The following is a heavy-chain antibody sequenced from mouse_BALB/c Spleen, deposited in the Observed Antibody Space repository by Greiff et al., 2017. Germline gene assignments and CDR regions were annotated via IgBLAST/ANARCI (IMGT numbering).Heavy chain of an antibody. D-gene: IGHD4-1*01. J-gene: IGHJ3*01. CDR1: GFNIKDYY. CDR3: ARSELGRGFAY. V-gene: IGHV14-1*02. Sequence: VQLKQSGAELVRPGALVKLSCKASGFNIKDYYMHWVKQRPEQGLEWIGWIDPENGNTIYDPKFQGKASITADTSSNTAYLQLSSLTSEDTAVYYCARSELGRGFAYWGQGTLVTVSA. CDR2: IDPENGNT.